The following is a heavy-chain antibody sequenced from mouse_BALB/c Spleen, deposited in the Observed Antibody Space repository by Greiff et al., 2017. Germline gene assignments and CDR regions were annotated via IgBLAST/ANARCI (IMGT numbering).Heavy chain of an antibody. D-gene: IGHD1-1*01. CDR3: ARNYGSSYDAMDY. CDR2: ISSGGST. J-gene: IGHJ4*01. Sequence: EVHLVESGGGLVKPGGSLKLSCAASGFTFSSYAMSWVRQTPEKRLEWVASISSGGSTYYPDSVKGRFTISRDNARNILYLQMSSLRSEDTAMYYCARNYGSSYDAMDYWGQGTSVTVSS. CDR1: GFTFSSYA. V-gene: IGHV5-6-5*01.